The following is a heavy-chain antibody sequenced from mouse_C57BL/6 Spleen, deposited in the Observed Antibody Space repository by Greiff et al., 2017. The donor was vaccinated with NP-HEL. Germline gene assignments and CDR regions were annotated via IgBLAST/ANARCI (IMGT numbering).Heavy chain of an antibody. CDR2: INPGSGGT. CDR1: GYAFTNYL. CDR3: ARTLDGYYGFAY. Sequence: QVQLQQSGAELVRPGTSVKVSCKASGYAFTNYLIEWVKQRPGQGLEWIGVINPGSGGTNYNEKFKGKATLTADKSSSTAYMQLSSLTSEDSAVYVCARTLDGYYGFAYWGQGTLVTVSA. V-gene: IGHV1-54*01. J-gene: IGHJ3*01. D-gene: IGHD2-3*01.